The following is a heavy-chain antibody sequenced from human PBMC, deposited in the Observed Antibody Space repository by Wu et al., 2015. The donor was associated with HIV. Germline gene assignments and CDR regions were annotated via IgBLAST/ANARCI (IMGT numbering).Heavy chain of an antibody. Sequence: QVQLVQSGAEVKKPGASVKVSCKASGYTFTTYYIHWVRQAPGHGLEWMGWMNPNSGNTGYAPKFQGRVAMTRNISTRTAYMELSGLKSEDTAMYYCATSYYGSGTYPTFYYYYAMDVWGQGTTVTVSS. CDR1: GYTFTTYY. CDR2: MNPNSGNT. D-gene: IGHD3-10*01. J-gene: IGHJ6*02. V-gene: IGHV1-8*02. CDR3: ATSYYGSGTYPTFYYYYAMDV.